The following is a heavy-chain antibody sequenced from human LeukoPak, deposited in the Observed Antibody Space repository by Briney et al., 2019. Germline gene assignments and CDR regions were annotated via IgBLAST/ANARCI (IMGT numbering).Heavy chain of an antibody. Sequence: GGSLSLSCAASGFTFSTHGMHWVRQAPGKGLEWVAFIQFDGSNKYFLESVKGRFTISRDNSMTTVYLQMNSLRAEDTAVYYCAKPDYSGYGLHYGMDVWGQGTTVTVSS. CDR1: GFTFSTHG. CDR2: IQFDGSNK. V-gene: IGHV3-30*02. J-gene: IGHJ6*02. CDR3: AKPDYSGYGLHYGMDV. D-gene: IGHD5-12*01.